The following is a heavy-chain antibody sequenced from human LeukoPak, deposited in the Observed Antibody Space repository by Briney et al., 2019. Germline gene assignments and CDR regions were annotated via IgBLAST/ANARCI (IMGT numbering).Heavy chain of an antibody. CDR1: GYIFTSYW. D-gene: IGHD3-3*01. V-gene: IGHV5-51*01. Sequence: GESLKISCKGSGYIFTSYWIAWVRQMPGKGLEWMGIIYPGDSDTRYSPSFLGQVTISVDKSISTAFLQLSSLKASDTAMYYCALGEYSDGYYNYWGQGTLVTVSS. CDR2: IYPGDSDT. CDR3: ALGEYSDGYYNY. J-gene: IGHJ4*02.